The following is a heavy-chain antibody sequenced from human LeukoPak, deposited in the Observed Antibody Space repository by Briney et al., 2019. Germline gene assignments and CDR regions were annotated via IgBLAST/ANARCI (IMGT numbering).Heavy chain of an antibody. Sequence: PSETLSLTCAVYGGSFSGYYWSWIRQPPGKGLEWIGEINHSGSTNYNPPLKSRVTISVDTSKNQFSLKLSSVTAADTAVYYCARGEGYCSGGSCHYNWFDPWGQGTLVTVSS. CDR3: ARGEGYCSGGSCHYNWFDP. V-gene: IGHV4-34*01. CDR2: INHSGST. J-gene: IGHJ5*02. CDR1: GGSFSGYY. D-gene: IGHD2-15*01.